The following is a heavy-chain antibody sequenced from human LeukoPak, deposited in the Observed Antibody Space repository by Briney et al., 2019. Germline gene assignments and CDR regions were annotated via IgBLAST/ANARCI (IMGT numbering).Heavy chain of an antibody. J-gene: IGHJ6*02. CDR1: GASISDSPYY. V-gene: IGHV4-39*01. D-gene: IGHD6-13*01. CDR3: ARGQSIRYSSSWYPNYYYGMDV. Sequence: SETLSLTCDVSGASISDSPYYWGWIRQSPGKGLEWIGSVLYSGTTHYNPSLKNRVSVSVDTSKNQFSLDLRSVTAADTALYYCARGQSIRYSSSWYPNYYYGMDVWGQGTTVTVSS. CDR2: VLYSGTT.